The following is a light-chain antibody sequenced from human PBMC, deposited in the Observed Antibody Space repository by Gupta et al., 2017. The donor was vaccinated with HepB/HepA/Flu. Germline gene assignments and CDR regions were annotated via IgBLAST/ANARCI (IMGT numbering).Light chain of an antibody. Sequence: QSVLTQPPSASGTPGQRVTMSCSGSSSNIGSNTVNWYQQLPGTAPKLLIHRNNQRPSGIPARFSASKSGTSASLAISGLQSEDEADYYCATWDDSLNGQMFGGGTKLTVL. J-gene: IGLJ3*02. V-gene: IGLV1-44*01. CDR2: RNN. CDR1: SSNIGSNT. CDR3: ATWDDSLNGQM.